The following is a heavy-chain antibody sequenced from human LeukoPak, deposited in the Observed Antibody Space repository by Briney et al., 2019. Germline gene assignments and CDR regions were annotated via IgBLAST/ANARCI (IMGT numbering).Heavy chain of an antibody. J-gene: IGHJ4*02. CDR2: FHHSGTT. V-gene: IGHV4-59*01. CDR3: ASILYGANGFDY. D-gene: IGHD4/OR15-4a*01. CDR1: GGSISSYY. Sequence: SETLSLTCTVSGGSISSYYWSWIRQPPGKGLEWIAFFHHSGTTNYNPSLNSRVSISLDTSKNQFSLKLTSVTAADTAVYYCASILYGANGFDYWGQGTQVTVSS.